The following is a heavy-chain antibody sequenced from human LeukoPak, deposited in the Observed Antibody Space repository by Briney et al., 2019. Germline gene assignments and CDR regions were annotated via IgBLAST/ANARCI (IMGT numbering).Heavy chain of an antibody. Sequence: PSETLSLTGTVSGGSTTSYYWAWLRQPPGKGLEWIGYIYYSGYSNYNPSLKSRVSMSVDTSKNQFSLKLTSVTAADTAVYYCARHSIASDGARLFDYWGRGALVTVSS. CDR2: IYYSGYS. CDR1: GGSTTSYY. J-gene: IGHJ4*02. CDR3: ARHSIASDGARLFDY. D-gene: IGHD2-21*01. V-gene: IGHV4-59*08.